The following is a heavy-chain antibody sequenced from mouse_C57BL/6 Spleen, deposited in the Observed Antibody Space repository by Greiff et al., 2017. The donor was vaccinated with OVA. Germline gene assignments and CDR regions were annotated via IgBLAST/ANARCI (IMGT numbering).Heavy chain of an antibody. D-gene: IGHD1-1*01. CDR1: GFSLSTSGMG. CDR3: ARDYYYYGSSYERGAMDY. V-gene: IGHV8-12*01. J-gene: IGHJ4*01. CDR2: IYWDDDK. Sequence: QVTLKESGPGILQSSQTLSLTCSFSGFSLSTSGMGVSWIRQPSGKGLEWLAHIYWDDDKRYNPFLKSRLTISKDTSRNQVFLKITSVYTADTATYYCARDYYYYGSSYERGAMDYWGQGTSVTVSS.